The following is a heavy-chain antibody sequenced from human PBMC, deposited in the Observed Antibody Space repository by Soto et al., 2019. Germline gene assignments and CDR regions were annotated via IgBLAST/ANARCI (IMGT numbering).Heavy chain of an antibody. CDR2: IYWDDDE. CDR1: GFSLTTDGVG. D-gene: IGHD3-10*01. CDR3: AHSRNLITEDAQVGDFDY. J-gene: IGHJ4*02. V-gene: IGHV2-5*02. Sequence: QITLKESGPTLVKPTQTLTLTCSFPGFSLTTDGVGVGWVRQPPGEALEWLSLIYWDDDEGYSPSLKTRLTITKDPSKNQVVLTMTNMDPVDTATYYCAHSRNLITEDAQVGDFDYWGQGILVTVSS.